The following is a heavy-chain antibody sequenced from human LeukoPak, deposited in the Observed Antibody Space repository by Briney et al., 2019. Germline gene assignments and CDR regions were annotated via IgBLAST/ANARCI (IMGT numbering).Heavy chain of an antibody. D-gene: IGHD3-3*01. CDR1: GGTFSSYA. CDR2: INPNSGGT. J-gene: IGHJ4*02. Sequence: GSSVKVSCKASGGTFSSYAISWVRQAPGQGLEWMGWINPNSGGTNYAQKFQGRVTMTRDTSINTAYMELSRLRSEDTAVYYCARDRGDPRDFWSGYCDYWGQGTLVTVSS. CDR3: ARDRGDPRDFWSGYCDY. V-gene: IGHV1-2*02.